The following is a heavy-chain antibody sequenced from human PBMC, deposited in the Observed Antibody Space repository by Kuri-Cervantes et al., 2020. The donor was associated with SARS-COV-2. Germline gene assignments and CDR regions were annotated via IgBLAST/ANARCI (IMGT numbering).Heavy chain of an antibody. CDR2: IKPEGGEK. CDR1: GFTFRSCW. V-gene: IGHV3-7*01. CDR3: VSLDHGLGSYYHTFPHDY. Sequence: GESLKISCAASGFTFRSCWMSWVRQAPGKGLEWVAAIKPEGGEKHYVDSVRGRFTISRDDAKNSLYLQMNSLRAEDTAVYYCVSLDHGLGSYYHTFPHDYWGLGTQVTVSS. J-gene: IGHJ4*02. D-gene: IGHD3-10*01.